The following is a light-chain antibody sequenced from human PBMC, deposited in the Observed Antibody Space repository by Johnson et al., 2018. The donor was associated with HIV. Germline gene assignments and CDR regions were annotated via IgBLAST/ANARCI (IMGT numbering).Light chain of an antibody. Sequence: QSVLTQPPSVSAAPGQKVTISCSGSSSNIGNHYVSWYQQVPGTAPRLLIYEKNKRHSGIPDRFSGSKSGTSATLGITGLQTGDEADHYCGTWDISPTPHYVIATGTQFTLL. CDR2: EKN. CDR1: SSNIGNHY. V-gene: IGLV1-51*02. J-gene: IGLJ1*01. CDR3: GTWDISPTPHYV.